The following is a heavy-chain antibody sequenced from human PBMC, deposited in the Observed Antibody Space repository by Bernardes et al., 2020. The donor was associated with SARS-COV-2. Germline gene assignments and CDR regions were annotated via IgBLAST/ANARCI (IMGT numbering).Heavy chain of an antibody. CDR3: ARAGGGVYYYYGMDV. Sequence: GGSLRLSCAASGFTVSSNYMSWVRQAPGKGLEWVSVIYSGGSTYYADSVKGRFTISRDNSKNTLYLQMNSLRAEDTAVYYCARAGGGVYYYYGMDVWGQGTSVTVSS. CDR1: GFTVSSNY. CDR2: IYSGGST. V-gene: IGHV3-66*01. J-gene: IGHJ6*02. D-gene: IGHD3-10*01.